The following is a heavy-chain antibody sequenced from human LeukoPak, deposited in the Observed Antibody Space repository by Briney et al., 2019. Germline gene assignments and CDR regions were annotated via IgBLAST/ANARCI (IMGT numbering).Heavy chain of an antibody. Sequence: GGSLRLSCTTSGFTFSTYNMNWVRQAPGKGLEWVSSITSRTYIYYADSIKGRFTIFRDNAKNSLYLQMNSLRAEDTAVYYCARERGSIPAVLDAFDIWGQGTMVTVSS. CDR1: GFTFSTYN. J-gene: IGHJ3*02. CDR3: ARERGSIPAVLDAFDI. CDR2: ITSRTYI. D-gene: IGHD6-13*01. V-gene: IGHV3-21*01.